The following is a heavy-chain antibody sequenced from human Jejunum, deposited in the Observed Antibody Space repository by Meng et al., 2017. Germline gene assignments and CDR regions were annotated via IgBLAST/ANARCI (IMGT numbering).Heavy chain of an antibody. D-gene: IGHD4-23*01. CDR3: ARHTGNLGLDY. Sequence: QVQLVQSGSEVKKPGASVKISCKASGYTFSDSAMNWVRQAPGQGLEWMGWINTNTGNPMYAQGFTGRFVFSLDTSVSTAYLQISSLSAEDTAVYYCARHTGNLGLDYWGQGTLVTVSS. V-gene: IGHV7-4-1*02. CDR1: GYTFSDSA. J-gene: IGHJ4*02. CDR2: INTNTGNP.